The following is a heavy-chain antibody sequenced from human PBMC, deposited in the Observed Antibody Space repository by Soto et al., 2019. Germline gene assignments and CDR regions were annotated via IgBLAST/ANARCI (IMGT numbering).Heavy chain of an antibody. D-gene: IGHD1-1*01. V-gene: IGHV3-30*18. J-gene: IGHJ5*02. Sequence: GGSLRLSCAASGFTFSSYGMHWVRQAPGKGLEWVAVISYDGSNKYYADSVKGRFTISRDNSKNTLYLQMNSLRAEDTAVYYCAKEESTNKYNWFDPWGQGTLVTVSS. CDR3: AKEESTNKYNWFDP. CDR1: GFTFSSYG. CDR2: ISYDGSNK.